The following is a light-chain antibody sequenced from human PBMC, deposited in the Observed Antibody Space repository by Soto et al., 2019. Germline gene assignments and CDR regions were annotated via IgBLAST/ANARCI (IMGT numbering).Light chain of an antibody. CDR2: GAS. CDR1: QNIANY. J-gene: IGKJ5*01. CDR3: QHNYSPPPIT. Sequence: DIRMTQTPSSLYASVGDRVTITCRASQNIANYLNWYQQKPGKAPKLLIYGASTLQSGVPSKFSGSGFGTDFTLTISSLQTEDFATYYCQHNYSPPPITFGQGTRLEF. V-gene: IGKV1-39*01.